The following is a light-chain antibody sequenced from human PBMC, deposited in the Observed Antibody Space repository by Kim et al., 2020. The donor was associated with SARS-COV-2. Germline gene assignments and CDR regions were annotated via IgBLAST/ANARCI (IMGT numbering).Light chain of an antibody. V-gene: IGLV2-11*01. CDR2: DVS. J-gene: IGLJ3*02. CDR1: GSAVGGYNY. CDR3: SSYAGSNTWV. Sequence: GPSVTLSLPGTGSAVGGYNYVPWYQQHPGEAPHLMFLDVSKRSSGVPDRFSCSKSGNAASLTISGLQAEDEAEYYCSSYAGSNTWVFGGGTQLTVL.